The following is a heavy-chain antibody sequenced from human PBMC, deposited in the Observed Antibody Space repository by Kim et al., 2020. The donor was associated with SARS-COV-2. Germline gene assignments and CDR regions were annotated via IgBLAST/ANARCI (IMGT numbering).Heavy chain of an antibody. Sequence: SETLSLTCTVSGGSISSYYWSWIRQPPGKGLEWIGYIYYSGSTNYNTSLKSRVTISVDTSKNQFSLKLSSVTAADTAVYYCARVYGGYDWDYWFDPWGQGTLVTVSS. J-gene: IGHJ5*02. V-gene: IGHV4-59*01. CDR1: GGSISSYY. CDR3: ARVYGGYDWDYWFDP. D-gene: IGHD5-12*01. CDR2: IYYSGST.